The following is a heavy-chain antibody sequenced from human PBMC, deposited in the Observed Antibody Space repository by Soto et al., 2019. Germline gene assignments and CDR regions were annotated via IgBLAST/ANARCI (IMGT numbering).Heavy chain of an antibody. J-gene: IGHJ4*02. D-gene: IGHD3-3*01. CDR1: GYTFTSYG. CDR2: ISAYNGNT. V-gene: IGHV1-18*01. Sequence: ASGKVSCKASGYTFTSYGISWVRQAPGQGLEWMGWISAYNGNTNYAQKLQGRVTMTTDTSTSTAYMELRSLRSDDTAVYYCARRTIFGVVTNHPFDYWGQGTLVTVSS. CDR3: ARRTIFGVVTNHPFDY.